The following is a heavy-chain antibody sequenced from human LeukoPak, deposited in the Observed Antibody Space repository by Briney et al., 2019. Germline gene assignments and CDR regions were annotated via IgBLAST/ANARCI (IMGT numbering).Heavy chain of an antibody. CDR3: AREGRFLEWLPSAFDI. D-gene: IGHD3-3*01. CDR2: IYYSGST. V-gene: IGHV4-31*03. J-gene: IGHJ3*02. Sequence: PSQTLSLTCTVSGGSISSGGYYWSWIRQHPGKGLEWIGYIYYSGSTYYNPSLKSRVTISVDTSKNQFSLKLSSVTAADTAVYYCAREGRFLEWLPSAFDIWGQGTMVTVSS. CDR1: GGSISSGGYY.